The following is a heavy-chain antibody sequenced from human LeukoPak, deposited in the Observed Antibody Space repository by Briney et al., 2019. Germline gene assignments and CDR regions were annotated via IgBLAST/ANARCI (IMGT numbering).Heavy chain of an antibody. CDR3: ARHYGDNYYYYLDV. D-gene: IGHD4-17*01. CDR1: EFKFDDYG. CDR2: ISWNAGTT. Sequence: GGSLRLSCAASEFKFDDYGMSWVRQVPGKGLEWVSHISWNAGTTTYADSLKGRFTVSRDNARNSLYLQMNSLRVEDTALYHCARHYGDNYYYYLDVWGKGTMVTVSS. J-gene: IGHJ6*03. V-gene: IGHV3-20*01.